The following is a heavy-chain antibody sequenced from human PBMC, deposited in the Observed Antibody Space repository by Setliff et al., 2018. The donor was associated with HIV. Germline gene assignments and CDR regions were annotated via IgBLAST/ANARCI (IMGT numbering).Heavy chain of an antibody. V-gene: IGHV4-59*01. CDR1: GGSISSYY. CDR3: AGDTSGGY. J-gene: IGHJ4*02. CDR2: IYYSGVT. D-gene: IGHD3-10*01. Sequence: SETLSLSCTVSGGSISSYYWNWIRQPPGKGLEWIGYIYYSGVTNYNPPLKSRVTISLDTSKNQFSLKLTSVTAADTAVYYCAGDTSGGYWGQGTLVTVSS.